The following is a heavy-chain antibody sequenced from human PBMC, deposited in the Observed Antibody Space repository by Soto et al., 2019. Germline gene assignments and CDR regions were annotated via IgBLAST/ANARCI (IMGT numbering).Heavy chain of an antibody. CDR2: IWYDASNE. J-gene: IGHJ6*02. D-gene: IGHD6-6*01. CDR3: SRDRRKYTSSSRFYFGMDV. Sequence: QEQLVESGGGVVQPGRSLRLSCVASGFTFSHYGIHWVRQAPGKGLEWVAVIWYDASNEYYADSLKGRFTISRDNSKKTLYLQMNSLTVEDTAVYYCSRDRRKYTSSSRFYFGMDVWGQGTTVIVSS. CDR1: GFTFSHYG. V-gene: IGHV3-33*01.